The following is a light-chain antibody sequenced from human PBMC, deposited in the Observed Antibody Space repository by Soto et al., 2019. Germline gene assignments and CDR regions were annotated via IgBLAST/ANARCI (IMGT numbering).Light chain of an antibody. Sequence: EIVLPQSPATLSLSPGERATLSCRASQSVSSYLAWYQQKPGQAPRLLIYDASNRATGIPARFSGSGSGTVFTLTISSLEPEDFAVYYCQQRSNWLWTFGQGTKVEIK. V-gene: IGKV3-11*01. CDR1: QSVSSY. J-gene: IGKJ1*01. CDR3: QQRSNWLWT. CDR2: DAS.